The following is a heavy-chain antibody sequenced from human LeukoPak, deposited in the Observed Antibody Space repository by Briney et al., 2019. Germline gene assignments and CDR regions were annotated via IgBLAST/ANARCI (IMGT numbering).Heavy chain of an antibody. CDR3: ARDPAGYFDY. D-gene: IGHD2-15*01. CDR2: ISSGSSYM. V-gene: IGHV3-21*01. J-gene: IGHJ4*02. Sequence: GGSLRLSCAASGFTFSSYWMHWVRQAPGKGLEWVSSISSGSSYMYCADSVKGRFTISRDNAKNSLYLQMNSLRAEDTAVYYCARDPAGYFDYWGQGTLVTVSS. CDR1: GFTFSSYW.